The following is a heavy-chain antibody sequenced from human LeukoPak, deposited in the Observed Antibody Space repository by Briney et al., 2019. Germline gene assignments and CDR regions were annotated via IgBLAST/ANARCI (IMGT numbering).Heavy chain of an antibody. CDR3: AREYCSGGSCYTDY. J-gene: IGHJ4*02. CDR2: IYSGGST. Sequence: GGSLRLSCAASGFTIGDYAMSWFRQAPGKGLEWVSVIYSGGSTYYADSVKGRFTISRDNSKNTLYLQMNSLRAEDTAVYYCAREYCSGGSCYTDYWGQGTLVTVSS. CDR1: GFTIGDYA. V-gene: IGHV3-66*01. D-gene: IGHD2-15*01.